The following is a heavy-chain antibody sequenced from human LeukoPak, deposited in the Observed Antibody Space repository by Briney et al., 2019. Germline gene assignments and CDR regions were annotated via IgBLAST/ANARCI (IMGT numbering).Heavy chain of an antibody. CDR2: INGDGSSS. J-gene: IGHJ3*02. CDR1: GFTFSTYW. CDR3: ASAPWGIQAFDI. V-gene: IGHV3-74*01. D-gene: IGHD6-13*01. Sequence: GGSLRLSCAASGFTFSTYWMHWVRQAPGKGLVWVSRINGDGSSSNYADSVKGRFTISRDNAKNTLYLQMNSLRTEDTAVYYCASAPWGIQAFDIWGQGTMVTVSS.